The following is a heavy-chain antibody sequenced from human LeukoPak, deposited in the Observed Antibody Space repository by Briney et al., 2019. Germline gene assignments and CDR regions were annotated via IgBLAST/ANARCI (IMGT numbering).Heavy chain of an antibody. CDR3: ARGRGSSSMGYFDY. J-gene: IGHJ4*02. Sequence: SETLSLTCTVSGDSISSGGYYWSWIRQHPGKGLEWIGYIYYSGSTYYNPSLKSRVTISVDTSKNQFSLKLSSVTAADTAVYYCARGRGSSSMGYFDYWGQGTLVTVSS. D-gene: IGHD1-26*01. CDR1: GDSISSGGYY. CDR2: IYYSGST. V-gene: IGHV4-31*03.